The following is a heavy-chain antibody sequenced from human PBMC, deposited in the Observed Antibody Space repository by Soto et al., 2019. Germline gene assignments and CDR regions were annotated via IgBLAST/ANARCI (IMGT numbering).Heavy chain of an antibody. CDR2: ISYDGSNK. CDR3: AKSLGATYFDY. V-gene: IGHV3-30*18. Sequence: LRLSCAASGFTFSSYGMHWVRQAPGKGLEWVAVISYDGSNKYYADSVKGRFTISRDNSKNTLYLQMNSLRAEDTAVYYCAKSLGATYFDYWGQGTLVTVSS. CDR1: GFTFSSYG. D-gene: IGHD1-26*01. J-gene: IGHJ4*02.